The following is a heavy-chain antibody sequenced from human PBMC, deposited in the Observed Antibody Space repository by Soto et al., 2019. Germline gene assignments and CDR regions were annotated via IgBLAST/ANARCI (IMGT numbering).Heavy chain of an antibody. CDR1: GYSFTNYG. J-gene: IGHJ6*03. CDR3: ARDRGVPPPVAGNTHYYYYMDV. Sequence: QDQLVQSGVEVKKPGASVKVSCKASGYSFTNYGITWVRQAPGQGFEWMGWISAYNGNTNYAQKFQGRVTMTTDASTSTAYLELRSLRSDDTALYYCARDRGVPPPVAGNTHYYYYMDVWGKGTTVTVSS. CDR2: ISAYNGNT. V-gene: IGHV1-18*01. D-gene: IGHD6-19*01.